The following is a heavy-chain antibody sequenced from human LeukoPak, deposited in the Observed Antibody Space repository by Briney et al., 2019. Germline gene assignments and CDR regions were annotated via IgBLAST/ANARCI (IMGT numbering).Heavy chain of an antibody. V-gene: IGHV3-7*03. CDR3: ALARSLDY. CDR1: GFTFSSYW. J-gene: IGHJ4*02. CDR2: IKQDGSEK. Sequence: GGSLRLSCAASGFTFSSYWMTWVRQAPGKGLEWVANIKQDGSEKYYVDSVKGRFTISRDSAKNSLYLQMNSLRVEDTAVYYCALARSLDYWGQGILVTVSS.